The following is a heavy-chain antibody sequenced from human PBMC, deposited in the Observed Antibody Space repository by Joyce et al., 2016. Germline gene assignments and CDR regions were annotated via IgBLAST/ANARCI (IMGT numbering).Heavy chain of an antibody. CDR2: IYHSGNT. Sequence: QLLLQESGPGLVKTSQTLSLTCAVSSDSFTTGGYAWNWIRQPPGKGLEWIGDIYHSGNTHFTPSLQSRVTISLDRSKSQFSLKLSSVTAADTAVYYCARAPRGPGYFDSWGQGTLVTVSS. CDR3: ARAPRGPGYFDS. J-gene: IGHJ4*02. D-gene: IGHD3-10*01. CDR1: SDSFTTGGYA. V-gene: IGHV4-30-2*01.